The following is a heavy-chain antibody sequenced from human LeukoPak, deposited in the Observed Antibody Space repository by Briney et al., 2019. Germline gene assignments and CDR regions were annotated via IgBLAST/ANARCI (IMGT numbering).Heavy chain of an antibody. CDR3: AEDMGWGWYFDL. CDR1: GFAFADYA. J-gene: IGHJ2*01. D-gene: IGHD7-27*01. V-gene: IGHV3-43*02. CDR2: TSGDGGST. Sequence: PGGSLRLSCAASGFAFADYAIHWVRQGPGGGLEWVSMTSGDGGSTYYADSVKGRFTISRDNSKNSLFLQMNSLRTEDTALYYCAEDMGWGWYFDLWGRGTLVTVSS.